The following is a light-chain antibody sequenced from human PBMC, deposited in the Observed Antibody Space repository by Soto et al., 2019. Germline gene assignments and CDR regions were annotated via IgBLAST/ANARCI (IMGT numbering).Light chain of an antibody. V-gene: IGKV1-5*01. CDR1: QSINNW. CDR2: DAS. Sequence: DIRMTQSPSTLSASVGDRVTITCRASQSINNWLAWYQQKPGKAPKLLIYDASSLESGVPSRFSGSASGTEFTLTISSLQPDDFATYYCQHYDTYPFTFGQGTRLEI. CDR3: QHYDTYPFT. J-gene: IGKJ5*01.